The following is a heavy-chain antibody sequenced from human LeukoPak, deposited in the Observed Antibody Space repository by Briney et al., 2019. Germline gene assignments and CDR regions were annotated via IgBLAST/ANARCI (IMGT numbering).Heavy chain of an antibody. D-gene: IGHD3-3*01. V-gene: IGHV1-2*06. Sequence: ASVKVSCKASGYTFTSYYMHWVRQAPGQGLEWMGRINPNSGGTNYAQKFQGRVTMTRDTSISTAYMELSRLRSDDTAVYYCARGTDFWSGYYYYMDVWGKGTTVTVSS. CDR3: ARGTDFWSGYYYYMDV. CDR2: INPNSGGT. CDR1: GYTFTSYY. J-gene: IGHJ6*03.